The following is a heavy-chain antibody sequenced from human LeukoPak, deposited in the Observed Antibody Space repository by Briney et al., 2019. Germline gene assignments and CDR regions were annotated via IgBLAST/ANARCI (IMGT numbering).Heavy chain of an antibody. D-gene: IGHD5-24*01. CDR2: LNPKSGAT. Sequence: GASVKVSCKASGYTFTDYYMHWVRQAPGQGLEWMGWLNPKSGATNYAKKFQGRVSMTRDTSIRTAYMDLSDLRSDDTAVYYCARGRNIEMTTMSGGSDYWGQGTLVTVSS. CDR3: ARGRNIEMTTMSGGSDY. J-gene: IGHJ4*02. CDR1: GYTFTDYY. V-gene: IGHV1-2*02.